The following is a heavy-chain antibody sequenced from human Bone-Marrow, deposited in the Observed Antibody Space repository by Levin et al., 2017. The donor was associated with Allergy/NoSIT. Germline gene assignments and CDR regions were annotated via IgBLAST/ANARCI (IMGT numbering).Heavy chain of an antibody. Sequence: PGGSLRLSCAASGFTFSSYSMNWVRQAPGKGLEWVSYISSSSSTIYYADSVKGRFTISRDNAKNSLYLQMNSLRAEDTAVYYCARDTTYYDFWSGYYTPGGMDVWGQGTTVTVSS. J-gene: IGHJ6*02. CDR2: ISSSSSTI. CDR1: GFTFSSYS. D-gene: IGHD3-3*01. V-gene: IGHV3-48*01. CDR3: ARDTTYYDFWSGYYTPGGMDV.